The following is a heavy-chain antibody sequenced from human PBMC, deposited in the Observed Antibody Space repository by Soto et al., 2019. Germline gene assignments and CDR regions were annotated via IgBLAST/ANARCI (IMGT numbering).Heavy chain of an antibody. J-gene: IGHJ6*03. CDR3: ARCAAKLPAPYYYYYMDV. V-gene: IGHV1-46*03. Sequence: ASVKVSCKASGGTFSSYGITWVRQAPGQGLEWMGIINQSGGSTSYAQKFQGRVTMTRDTSTSTVYMELSSLRSEDTAVYYCARCAAKLPAPYYYYYMDVWGKGTTVTVSS. CDR1: GGTFSSYG. CDR2: INQSGGST.